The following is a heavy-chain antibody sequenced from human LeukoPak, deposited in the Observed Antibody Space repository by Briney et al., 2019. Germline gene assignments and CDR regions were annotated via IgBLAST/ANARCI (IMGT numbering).Heavy chain of an antibody. V-gene: IGHV3-23*01. Sequence: GGSPRLSCAASGFTFSSYWMSWVRQAPGKGLEWVSGISGSGGNTYYADSVKGRFTISRDNSKNTLYLQMNSLRVEDTAIYYCARDTPGYSSGWSEYFQHWGQGTLVTVSS. CDR3: ARDTPGYSSGWSEYFQH. J-gene: IGHJ1*01. CDR2: ISGSGGNT. CDR1: GFTFSSYW. D-gene: IGHD6-19*01.